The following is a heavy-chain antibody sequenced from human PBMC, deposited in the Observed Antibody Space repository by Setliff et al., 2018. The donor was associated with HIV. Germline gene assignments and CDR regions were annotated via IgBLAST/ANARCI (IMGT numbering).Heavy chain of an antibody. J-gene: IGHJ6*02. Sequence: GESLKISCAASGFAFDNYCMAWVRQAPGKGLEWASAIGGSTGSTYYADSVKGRFTISTDNSKNTLYLQMNSLRAEDTAVYYCAKPLTQWGVSPYHYAVDVWGQGTTVTVSS. CDR3: AKPLTQWGVSPYHYAVDV. CDR1: GFAFDNYC. D-gene: IGHD1-26*01. V-gene: IGHV3-23*01. CDR2: IGGSTGST.